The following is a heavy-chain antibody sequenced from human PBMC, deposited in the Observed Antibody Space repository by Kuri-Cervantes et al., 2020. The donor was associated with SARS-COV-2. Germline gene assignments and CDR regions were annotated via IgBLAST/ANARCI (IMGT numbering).Heavy chain of an antibody. J-gene: IGHJ4*02. Sequence: GSLRLSCTVSGGSISSSSYYWGWIRQPPGKGLEWIGSIYYSGSTNYNPSLKSRVTISVDTSKNQFSLKLSPVTVADTAVYYCARGLRGVVPAAITVDYWGQGTLVTVSS. CDR1: GGSISSSSYY. CDR2: IYYSGST. CDR3: ARGLRGVVPAAITVDY. V-gene: IGHV4-39*07. D-gene: IGHD2-2*01.